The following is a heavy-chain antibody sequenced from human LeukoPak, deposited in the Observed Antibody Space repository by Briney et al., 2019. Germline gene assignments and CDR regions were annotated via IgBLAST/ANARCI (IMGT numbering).Heavy chain of an antibody. V-gene: IGHV1-2*02. D-gene: IGHD2-15*01. J-gene: IGHJ6*03. CDR2: INPNSGDT. CDR1: GYTFTDYY. Sequence: ASVKVSCKASGYTFTDYYIHWVRQAPAQGLEWMGWINPNSGDTNYAQKFQGRVTMTRDTSISTAYMELSRLRSDDTAVYYCARVGPSRYCSGGSCYFYYYYMDVWGKGTTVTVS. CDR3: ARVGPSRYCSGGSCYFYYYYMDV.